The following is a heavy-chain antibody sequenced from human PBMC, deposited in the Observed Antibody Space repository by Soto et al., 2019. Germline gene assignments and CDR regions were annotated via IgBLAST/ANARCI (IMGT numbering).Heavy chain of an antibody. CDR1: GGSISSGGYY. CDR3: AREAAGILNWFDP. J-gene: IGHJ5*02. V-gene: IGHV4-31*03. Sequence: QVQLQESGPGLVKPSQTLSLTCTVSGGSISSGGYYWSWIRQHPGKGLEWIGYIYYSGSTYYNPSLKCRVTISVDTSKNQFSLKLSSVTVADTAVYYCAREAAGILNWFDPWGQGTLVTVSS. D-gene: IGHD6-25*01. CDR2: IYYSGST.